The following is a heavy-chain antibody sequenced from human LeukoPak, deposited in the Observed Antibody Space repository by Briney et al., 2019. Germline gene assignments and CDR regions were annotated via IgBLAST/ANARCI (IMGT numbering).Heavy chain of an antibody. J-gene: IGHJ4*02. CDR2: INHSGST. Sequence: GSLRLSCAVYGGSFSGYYWSWIRQPPGKGLEWIGEINHSGSTNYNPSLNSRVTISVDTSKNPFSLKLSSVTAADTAVYYCARGVNSGWGFDYWGQGTLVTVSS. V-gene: IGHV4-34*01. CDR1: GGSFSGYY. CDR3: ARGVNSGWGFDY. D-gene: IGHD6-19*01.